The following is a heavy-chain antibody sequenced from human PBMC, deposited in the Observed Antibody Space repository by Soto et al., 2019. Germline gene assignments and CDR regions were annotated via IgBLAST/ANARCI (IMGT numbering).Heavy chain of an antibody. J-gene: IGHJ4*02. CDR2: INHSGST. CDR1: GGSFSGYY. V-gene: IGHV4-34*01. D-gene: IGHD3-10*01. Sequence: SETLSLTCAVYGGSFSGYYWSWIRQPPGKGLEWIGEINHSGSTNYNPSLKSRVTISVDTSKNQFSLKLSSVTAADTAVYYCARGPDGGSGSYPFDYWGQGTLVTVSS. CDR3: ARGPDGGSGSYPFDY.